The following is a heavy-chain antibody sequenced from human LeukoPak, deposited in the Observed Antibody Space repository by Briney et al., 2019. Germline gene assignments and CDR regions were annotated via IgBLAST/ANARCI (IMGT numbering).Heavy chain of an antibody. CDR3: ATTGSSAYDGGTFDY. CDR2: IIPMFGAP. J-gene: IGHJ4*02. Sequence: PVKVSCKASGGSFRSSAISWVRQAPGQGLEWMGGIIPMFGAPNYAQKLQGRVTLSADESTSTAYMELSRLRSEDTAVYYCATTGSSAYDGGTFDYWGQGTLVTVSS. D-gene: IGHD5-12*01. CDR1: GGSFRSSA. V-gene: IGHV1-69*01.